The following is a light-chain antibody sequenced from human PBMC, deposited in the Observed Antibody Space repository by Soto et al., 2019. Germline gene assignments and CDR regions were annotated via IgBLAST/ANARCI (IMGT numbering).Light chain of an antibody. CDR1: QGIGND. V-gene: IGKV1-6*01. J-gene: IGKJ5*01. Sequence: AIQMTQYTSSLSASVGDRVTITCRASQGIGNDLGWYQQKPGKAPKLLIYAASSLQSGVPSRFSGSGSGTDFTLTISSLQPEDFATYYCLQDYNYPRVFGQGTRLEI. CDR2: AAS. CDR3: LQDYNYPRV.